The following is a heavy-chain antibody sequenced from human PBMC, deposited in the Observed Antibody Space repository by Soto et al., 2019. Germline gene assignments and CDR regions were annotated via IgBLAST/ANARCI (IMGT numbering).Heavy chain of an antibody. CDR2: ISGSSDAA. V-gene: IGHV3-23*01. Sequence: EVQLLESGGGLVQPGGSLRLSCAASGFPFSTSAMNWVRQAPGKGLEWVSIISGSSDAAYYAESVKGRFASSRDNSKNTLYLQMNSLRAEDTAVYSCAEYSGSYPVYNGLSLWGQGTTVTVS. CDR1: GFPFSTSA. CDR3: AEYSGSYPVYNGLSL. D-gene: IGHD1-26*01. J-gene: IGHJ6*02.